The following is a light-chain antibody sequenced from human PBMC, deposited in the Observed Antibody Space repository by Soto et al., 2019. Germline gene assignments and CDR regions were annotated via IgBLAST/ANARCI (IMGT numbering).Light chain of an antibody. V-gene: IGKV3-20*01. Sequence: EIVLTQSPGTLSLSPGARATLSCRASQSVSSNYLAWYKQKPGQAPRLLIYGASRGAAGIPDRFSGSGSGTDFTLTINRLEPEDFAVYFCQQYGRSPMFTFGLGTKLEIK. CDR2: GAS. CDR1: QSVSSNY. CDR3: QQYGRSPMFT. J-gene: IGKJ2*01.